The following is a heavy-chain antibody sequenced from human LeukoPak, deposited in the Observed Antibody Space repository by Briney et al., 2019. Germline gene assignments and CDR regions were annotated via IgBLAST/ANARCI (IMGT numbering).Heavy chain of an antibody. V-gene: IGHV4-61*02. Sequence: SETLSLTCTVPGGSISTGSYYCSWIRQPAGKGLEWIWRIYSSGSTNYNPSLKSRVIISVDTSKNQFSLRLSSVTAADTAVYYCARGGYCGGDCYFYYWGQGTLVTVSS. D-gene: IGHD2-21*02. CDR2: IYSSGST. CDR1: GGSISTGSYY. J-gene: IGHJ4*02. CDR3: ARGGYCGGDCYFYY.